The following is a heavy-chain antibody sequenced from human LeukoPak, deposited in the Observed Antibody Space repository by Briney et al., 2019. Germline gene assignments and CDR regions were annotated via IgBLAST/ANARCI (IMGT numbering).Heavy chain of an antibody. Sequence: ASVKVSCKASGYTFTSYYMHWVRQAPEQGLEWMGIINPSGGSTTYAQKFQGRLTMTRDTSTSTVYMELSSLRSEDTAVYYCARDVIAAARYFFDYWGQGTLVTVSS. CDR2: INPSGGST. J-gene: IGHJ4*02. CDR3: ARDVIAAARYFFDY. CDR1: GYTFTSYY. V-gene: IGHV1-46*01. D-gene: IGHD6-13*01.